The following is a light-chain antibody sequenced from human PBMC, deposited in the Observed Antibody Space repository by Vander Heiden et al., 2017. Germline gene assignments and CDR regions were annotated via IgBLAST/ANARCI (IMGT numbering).Light chain of an antibody. CDR1: QGINSY. J-gene: IGKJ3*01. CDR2: ATS. Sequence: DIQLTQSPSFLSASVGDRVTITCRASQGINSYLAWYQQKPGKAPKLLIYATSTLKSGVPSRFSGSGYGTDFTLTISRLQPEDFATYYCQQLNSSPLFTFGHGTRVDLK. V-gene: IGKV1-9*01. CDR3: QQLNSSPLFT.